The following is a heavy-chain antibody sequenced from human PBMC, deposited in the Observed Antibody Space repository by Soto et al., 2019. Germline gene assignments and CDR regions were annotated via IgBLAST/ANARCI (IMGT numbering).Heavy chain of an antibody. CDR1: GLTVSSSY. CDR2: ISSSSSYI. CDR3: ALRFGTA. J-gene: IGHJ6*02. Sequence: PGGSLRLSCAASGLTVSSSYMSWVRQAPGKGLQWVSSISSSSSYIYYADSVKGRFTISRDNAKNSLYLQMNSLRAEDTAVYYCALRFGTAWGQGTTVTVSS. D-gene: IGHD3-3*01. V-gene: IGHV3-21*04.